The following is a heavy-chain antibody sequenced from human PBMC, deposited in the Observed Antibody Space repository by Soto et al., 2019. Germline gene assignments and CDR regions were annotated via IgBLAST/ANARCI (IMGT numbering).Heavy chain of an antibody. Sequence: GGSLRLSCAASGFTFSNYGMHWVCQAPGKGLEWVAIIWHDGNNKYYADSVRGRFIISRDNSKNRLYLQMNSLRAEDTAVYYCASDLVGASDSYGLDVWGHGTPVTVSS. V-gene: IGHV3-33*01. J-gene: IGHJ6*02. CDR2: IWHDGNNK. D-gene: IGHD1-26*01. CDR3: ASDLVGASDSYGLDV. CDR1: GFTFSNYG.